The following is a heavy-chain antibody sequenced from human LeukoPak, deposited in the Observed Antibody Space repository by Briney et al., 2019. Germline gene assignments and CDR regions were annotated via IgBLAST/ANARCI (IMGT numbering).Heavy chain of an antibody. Sequence: ASVKDSCKASGYTFTSYYMHLVRQAPGQWLEWMGIINPSGGSTSYAQQFQGRVTITRDTSTSTVYMELSSLRSEDTAVYYCARDHSSGCYFSDYWGQGTLVTVPS. J-gene: IGHJ4*02. CDR1: GYTFTSYY. D-gene: IGHD6-19*01. CDR2: INPSGGST. CDR3: ARDHSSGCYFSDY. V-gene: IGHV1-46*01.